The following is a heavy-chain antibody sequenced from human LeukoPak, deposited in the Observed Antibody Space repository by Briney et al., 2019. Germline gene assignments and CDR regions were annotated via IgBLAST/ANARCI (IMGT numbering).Heavy chain of an antibody. CDR1: GGSFSGYY. Sequence: SETLSLTCAVYGGSFSGYYWSWIRQPLGKGLEWIGEINHSGSTNYNPSLKSRVTISVDTSKNQFSLKLSSVTAADTAVYYCARGREELVVPAYYFDYWGQGTLVTVSS. D-gene: IGHD2-2*01. CDR2: INHSGST. V-gene: IGHV4-34*01. J-gene: IGHJ4*02. CDR3: ARGREELVVPAYYFDY.